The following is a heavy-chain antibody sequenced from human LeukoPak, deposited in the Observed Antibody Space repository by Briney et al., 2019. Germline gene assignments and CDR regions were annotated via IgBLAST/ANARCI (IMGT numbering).Heavy chain of an antibody. D-gene: IGHD2-2*01. CDR3: AREEGIVVVPAAIGVEYYYYYMDV. Sequence: GGSLRLSCAASGFTFSSYAMSWVRQAPGKGLEWVSAISGSGGSTYYADSVKGRFTISRDNSKNTLYLQMNSLRAEDTAVYYCAREEGIVVVPAAIGVEYYYYYMDVWGKGTTVTVSS. CDR1: GFTFSSYA. CDR2: ISGSGGST. J-gene: IGHJ6*03. V-gene: IGHV3-23*01.